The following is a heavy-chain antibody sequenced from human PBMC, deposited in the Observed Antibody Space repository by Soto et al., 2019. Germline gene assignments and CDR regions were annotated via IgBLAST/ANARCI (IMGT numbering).Heavy chain of an antibody. Sequence: EVQLLESGGGLVQPGGSLRLSCAASGFTFSSYAMSWVRQAPGKGLEWVSAISGSGGSTYYADSVKGRFTISRDNSKNTLYLQMNSLRAEDTAVYYCAKDHTIFGVVPNNWFDPWGQGTLVTVSS. CDR3: AKDHTIFGVVPNNWFDP. V-gene: IGHV3-23*01. J-gene: IGHJ5*02. CDR2: ISGSGGST. D-gene: IGHD3-3*01. CDR1: GFTFSSYA.